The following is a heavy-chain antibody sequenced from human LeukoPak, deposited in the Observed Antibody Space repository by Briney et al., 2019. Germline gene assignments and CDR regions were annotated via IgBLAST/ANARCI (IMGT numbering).Heavy chain of an antibody. CDR2: IYPGDSDT. CDR1: GYSFSTYW. J-gene: IGHJ5*02. Sequence: GESLKISCKGSGYSFSTYWIGWVRQMPGKGLEWTGIIYPGDSDTRYSPSYEGQVTISADKSINTAYVQWSSLKASDTAIYYCVRQPAASAGGIDLWGLGTLVSVSS. D-gene: IGHD6-13*01. CDR3: VRQPAASAGGIDL. V-gene: IGHV5-51*01.